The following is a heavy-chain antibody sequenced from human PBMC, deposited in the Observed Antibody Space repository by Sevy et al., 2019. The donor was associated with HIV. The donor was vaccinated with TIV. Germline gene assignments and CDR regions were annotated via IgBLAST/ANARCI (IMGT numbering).Heavy chain of an antibody. CDR1: GFTFSNVW. D-gene: IGHD2-8*02. V-gene: IGHV3-15*01. CDR3: TRGWCILQH. CDR2: IKSKTEGGKT. Sequence: GGSLRLSCAASGFTFSNVWMSWVRQAPGKGLEWVGHIKSKTEGGKTDNAAPGKGRFTISRDHSMNTLDLQMNSLKADDTALYCCTRGWCILQHWGQGTLVTVSS. J-gene: IGHJ4*02.